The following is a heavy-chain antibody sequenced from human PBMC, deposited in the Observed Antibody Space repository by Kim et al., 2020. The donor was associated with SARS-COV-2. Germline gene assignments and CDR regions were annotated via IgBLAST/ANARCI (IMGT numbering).Heavy chain of an antibody. CDR2: INHSGST. CDR3: AGDLPRITMVRGPRRIIDY. D-gene: IGHD3-10*01. V-gene: IGHV4-34*01. J-gene: IGHJ4*02. Sequence: SETLSLTCAVYGGSFSGYYWSWIRQPPGKGLEWIGEINHSGSTNYNPSLKSRVTISVDTSKNQFSLKLSSVTAADTAVYYCAGDLPRITMVRGPRRIIDYWGQGTLVTVSS. CDR1: GGSFSGYY.